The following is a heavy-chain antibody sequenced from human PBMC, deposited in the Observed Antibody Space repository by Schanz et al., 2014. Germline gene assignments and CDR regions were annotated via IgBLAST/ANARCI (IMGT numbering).Heavy chain of an antibody. J-gene: IGHJ4*02. CDR3: AKIGYGGLLNYYIDH. V-gene: IGHV3-30*18. Sequence: QVQLVESGGGVVQPGGSLRLSCAASGFTFSRYGMHWVRQAPGKGLEWVAVISSDETVTYYVDSVKGRFTISRDNSKNTLYLQMSSLKTEDTAVYYCAKIGYGGLLNYYIDHWGQGTLVTVSS. D-gene: IGHD3-16*01. CDR1: GFTFSRYG. CDR2: ISSDETVT.